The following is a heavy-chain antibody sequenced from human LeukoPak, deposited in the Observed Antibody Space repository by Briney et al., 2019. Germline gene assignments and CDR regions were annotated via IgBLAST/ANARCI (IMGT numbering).Heavy chain of an antibody. CDR1: GGSISSSNW. CDR3: ARGGPPLLRYRRRFDP. Sequence: SETLSLTCAVSGGSISSSNWWSWVRQPPGKGLEWIGEIYHSGSTNYNPSLKSRVTISVDKSKNQFSLKLSSVTAADTAVYYCARGGPPLLRYRRRFDPWGQGTLVTVSS. CDR2: IYHSGST. D-gene: IGHD3-9*01. V-gene: IGHV4-4*02. J-gene: IGHJ5*02.